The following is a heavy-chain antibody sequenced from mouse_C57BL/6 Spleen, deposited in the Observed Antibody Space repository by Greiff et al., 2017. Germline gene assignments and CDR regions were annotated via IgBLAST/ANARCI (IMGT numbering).Heavy chain of an antibody. CDR1: GYTFTSYW. V-gene: IGHV1-64*01. D-gene: IGHD1-1*01. Sequence: VQLQQSGAELVKPGASVKLSCKASGYTFTSYWMHWVKQRPGQGLEWIGMIHPNSGSTNYNEKFKSKATLTVDKSSSTAYMQLSSLTSEDSAVYYCASDITTVVEYYAMDYWGQGTSVTVSS. J-gene: IGHJ4*01. CDR3: ASDITTVVEYYAMDY. CDR2: IHPNSGST.